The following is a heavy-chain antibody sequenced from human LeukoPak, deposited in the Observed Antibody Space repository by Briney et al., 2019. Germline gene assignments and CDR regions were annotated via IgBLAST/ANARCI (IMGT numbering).Heavy chain of an antibody. CDR1: GFTFSSYG. Sequence: GGSLRLSCAASGFTFSSYGMHWVRQAPGKGLEWVAVIWYDGSNKYYADSVKGRFTISRDNSKNTLYLQMNSLRAEDTAVYYCAREWSGSFRGPGGNWGQGTLVTVSS. J-gene: IGHJ4*02. CDR2: IWYDGSNK. CDR3: AREWSGSFRGPGGN. D-gene: IGHD1-26*01. V-gene: IGHV3-33*01.